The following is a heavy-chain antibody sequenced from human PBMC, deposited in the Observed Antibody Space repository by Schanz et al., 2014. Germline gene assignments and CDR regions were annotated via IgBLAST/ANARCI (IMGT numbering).Heavy chain of an antibody. CDR3: AKDPSHGDYDYYFDY. J-gene: IGHJ4*02. D-gene: IGHD3-22*01. CDR1: GFTFSSYG. V-gene: IGHV3-33*06. CDR2: MSYDGSIK. Sequence: QEQLVESGGGLVQPGRSLRLSCAASGFTFSSYGMHWVRQAPGKGLEWVAAMSYDGSIKYYGDSVKGRFTISRDNSKNTLYLQMNSLRAEDTAVYYCAKDPSHGDYDYYFDYWGQGTLVTVSS.